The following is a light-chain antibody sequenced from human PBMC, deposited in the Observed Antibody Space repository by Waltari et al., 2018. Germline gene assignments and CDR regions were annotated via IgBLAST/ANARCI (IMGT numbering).Light chain of an antibody. CDR3: QQYNSYWT. Sequence: ASVGARVTITCRASQSISSWLAWYQQKPGKAPKLLIYKASSLESGVPSRFSGSGSGTEFTLTISSLQPDDFATYYCQQYNSYWTFGQGTKVEIK. V-gene: IGKV1-5*03. J-gene: IGKJ1*01. CDR2: KAS. CDR1: QSISSW.